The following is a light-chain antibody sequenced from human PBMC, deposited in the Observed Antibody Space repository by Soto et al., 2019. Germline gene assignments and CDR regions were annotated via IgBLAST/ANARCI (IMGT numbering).Light chain of an antibody. CDR1: SSDVRTYNY. J-gene: IGLJ1*01. CDR3: TSYTSSTLFV. V-gene: IGLV2-14*01. Sequence: QSVLTQPASVSGSPGQSITVSCTGTSSDVRTYNYVSWYQQHPGKAPKLMIYEVSTRPSGVSNRFSGSKSGNTASLTISGLQAEDEADYYCTSYTSSTLFVFGTGTKVTVL. CDR2: EVS.